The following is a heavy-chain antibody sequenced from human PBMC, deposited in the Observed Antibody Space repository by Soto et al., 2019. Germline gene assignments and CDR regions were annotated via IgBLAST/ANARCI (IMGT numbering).Heavy chain of an antibody. Sequence: GGSLRLSCAASGFTFSSYAMSWVRQAPGKGLEWVSAIAASGATTYYADSVKGRLTVSRDNSKNTLYLQMNSLRAEDTAVYYCAKDRGGSGWRFDYWGQGTLVTVSS. CDR1: GFTFSSYA. J-gene: IGHJ4*02. V-gene: IGHV3-23*01. D-gene: IGHD6-19*01. CDR3: AKDRGGSGWRFDY. CDR2: IAASGATT.